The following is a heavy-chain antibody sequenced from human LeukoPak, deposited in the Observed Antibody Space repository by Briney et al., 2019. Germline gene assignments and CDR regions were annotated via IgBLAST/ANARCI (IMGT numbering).Heavy chain of an antibody. Sequence: GSLRLSCAASGFTFRRYGMSWVRQAPGKGLEWIGYIYYSGSTNYNPSLKSRVTISVDTSKNQFSLKLSSVTAADTAVYYCARGGCSSTSCYVYYYYYYYMDAWGKGTTVTVSS. D-gene: IGHD2-2*01. CDR3: ARGGCSSTSCYVYYYYYYYMDA. V-gene: IGHV4-59*01. CDR1: GFTFRRYG. J-gene: IGHJ6*03. CDR2: IYYSGST.